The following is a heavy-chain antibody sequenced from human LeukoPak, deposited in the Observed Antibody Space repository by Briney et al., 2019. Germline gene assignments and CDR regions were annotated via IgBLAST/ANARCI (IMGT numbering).Heavy chain of an antibody. Sequence: SETLSLTCAVYGGSFSGYYWSWIRQPPGKGLEWIGEINHSGSTNYNPSLKSRVTISVDTSKNQFSLKLSSVTAADTAVYYCARRAPRAVVWFDPWGQGTLVTVSS. J-gene: IGHJ5*02. CDR1: GGSFSGYY. CDR2: INHSGST. CDR3: ARRAPRAVVWFDP. V-gene: IGHV4-34*01. D-gene: IGHD6-6*01.